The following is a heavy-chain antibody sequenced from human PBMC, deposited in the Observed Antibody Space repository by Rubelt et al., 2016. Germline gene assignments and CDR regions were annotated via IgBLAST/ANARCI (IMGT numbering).Heavy chain of an antibody. CDR1: GFTFSSYG. CDR2: IRYDGSNK. CDR3: ARGLYGSGSYLFDY. J-gene: IGHJ4*02. D-gene: IGHD3-10*01. V-gene: IGHV3-30*02. Sequence: VQLVESGGGVVQPGGALRLSCAASGFTFSSYGMHWVRQAPGKGLEWVIFIRYDGSNKYYADSVKGRFTISRDNAKNTLYLHMNSLRAEDTAVYYCARGLYGSGSYLFDYWGQGTLVTVSS.